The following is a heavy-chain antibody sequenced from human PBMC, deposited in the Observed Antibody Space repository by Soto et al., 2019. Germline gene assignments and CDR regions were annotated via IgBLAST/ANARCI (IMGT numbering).Heavy chain of an antibody. V-gene: IGHV4-34*01. CDR1: GGSFSGYY. D-gene: IGHD1-1*01. CDR3: PSALDNLEAEINWSDP. Sequence: QVPLQPWGAGLLKPSETLSLTCVVYGGSFSGYYWSWIRPRPGKGLAWIGENSRSGNTNYNPSLKSSFTSSVDTTNNLFALNLSSVTAANTAVYYCPSALDNLEAEINWSDPWGQESLVPVSS. CDR2: NSRSGNT. J-gene: IGHJ5*02.